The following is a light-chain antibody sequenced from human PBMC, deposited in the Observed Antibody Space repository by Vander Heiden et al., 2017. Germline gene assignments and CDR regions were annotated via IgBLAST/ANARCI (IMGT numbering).Light chain of an antibody. CDR2: DDS. CDR3: QVWDSSSHHVV. CDR1: NIGSKS. J-gene: IGLJ2*01. V-gene: IGLV3-21*02. Sequence: SYVLTQPPSASVPPGQAARITCGGDNIGSKSVHWYQQRPGQAPVVVVYDDSDRPSGIPDRISGSNSGNTATLTISKVEAEDEADYFCQVWDSSSHHVVFGGGTKLTVL.